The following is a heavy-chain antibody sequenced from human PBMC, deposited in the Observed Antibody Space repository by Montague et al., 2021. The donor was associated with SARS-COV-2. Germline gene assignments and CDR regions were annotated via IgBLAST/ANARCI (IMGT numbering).Heavy chain of an antibody. CDR2: IYANGNF. D-gene: IGHD2/OR15-2a*01. J-gene: IGHJ5*01. CDR3: ARDAYYFGPGRENHGAFDS. CDR1: GGSITPYGDSIGGYF. Sequence: SETLSLTCSVSGGSITPYGDSIGGYFWSWIRQPAGKGLEWIGRIYANGNFYYNPSLNSRVSMSMDTSKQEFSMRLISVTAADTAVYYCARDAYYFGPGRENHGAFDSWGQGILVTVSS. V-gene: IGHV4-4*07.